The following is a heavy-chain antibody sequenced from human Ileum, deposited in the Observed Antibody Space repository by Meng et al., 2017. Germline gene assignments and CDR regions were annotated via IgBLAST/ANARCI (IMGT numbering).Heavy chain of an antibody. CDR2: IHHSGTT. J-gene: IGHJ4*02. D-gene: IGHD3-10*01. CDR3: ARGVVSGSHYNTY. V-gene: IGHV4-4*02. Sequence: QVQLQESGPGLVKPSGTLSLTCAVSGGSISSSIWWSWVRQPPEKGLEWIGEIHHSGTTNYSPSLKSRLTISVDKSKNQFSLKLQSVTAADTAVYFCARGVVSGSHYNTYWGQGMLVTVSS. CDR1: GGSISSSIW.